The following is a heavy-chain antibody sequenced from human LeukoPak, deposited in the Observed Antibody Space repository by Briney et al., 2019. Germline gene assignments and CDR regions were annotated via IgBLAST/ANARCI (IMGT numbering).Heavy chain of an antibody. CDR3: ARGDFSWPLGYYYYYMDV. CDR2: IIPIFGTA. CDR1: GGTFSSYA. J-gene: IGHJ6*03. D-gene: IGHD6-13*01. Sequence: GASVKVSCKASGGTFSSYAISWVRQAPGQGLEWMGGIIPIFGTANYAQKFQGRVKITADEPKSTAYMALSSLRSEDTAVYYCARGDFSWPLGYYYYYMDVWGKGTTVTVSS. V-gene: IGHV1-69*01.